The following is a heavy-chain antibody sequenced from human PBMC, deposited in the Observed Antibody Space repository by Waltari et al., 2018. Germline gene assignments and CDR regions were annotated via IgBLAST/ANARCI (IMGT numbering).Heavy chain of an antibody. V-gene: IGHV3-7*01. CDR3: ARDETYYDFWSGYLRPYYCDY. CDR2: IKQDGSDK. Sequence: EVQLVESGGGLVQPGGSLRLSCAASGFTFSSYWMSWVRQAPGKGLEWVANIKQDGSDKYYVDAVKGRFTISRDNAKNSLYLQMNSLRAEDTAVYYCARDETYYDFWSGYLRPYYCDYWGQGTLVTVSS. CDR1: GFTFSSYW. J-gene: IGHJ4*02. D-gene: IGHD3-3*01.